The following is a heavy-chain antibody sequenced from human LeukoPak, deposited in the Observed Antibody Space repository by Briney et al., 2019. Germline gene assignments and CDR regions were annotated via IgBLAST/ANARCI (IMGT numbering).Heavy chain of an antibody. V-gene: IGHV3-23*01. D-gene: IGHD2-15*01. Sequence: GGSLRLSCAASGFTFSSYAMSWVRQAPGKGLEWVSAISGSGGSTYYADSVKGRFTISRDNSKNTLYLQMNCLRAEDTAVYYCARYGLGVMPATRANDYWGLGPLVTVSS. J-gene: IGHJ4*02. CDR3: ARYGLGVMPATRANDY. CDR1: GFTFSSYA. CDR2: ISGSGGST.